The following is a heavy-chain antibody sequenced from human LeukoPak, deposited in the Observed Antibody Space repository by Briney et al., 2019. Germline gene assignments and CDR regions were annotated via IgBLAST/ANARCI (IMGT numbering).Heavy chain of an antibody. D-gene: IGHD5-24*01. V-gene: IGHV4-39*01. CDR3: ARDGYKFYYYYGMDV. Sequence: SETLSLTCTVSGGSINNRSYYWGWIRRPPGKGLEWNVSIYYSGSTNYNPSLKSRVTISVDTSKNQFSLKLSSVTAADTAVYYCARDGYKFYYYYGMDVWGQGTTVTVSS. CDR2: IYYSGST. CDR1: GGSINNRSYY. J-gene: IGHJ6*02.